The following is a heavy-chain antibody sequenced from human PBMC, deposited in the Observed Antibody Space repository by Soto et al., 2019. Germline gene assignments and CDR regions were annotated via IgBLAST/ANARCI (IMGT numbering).Heavy chain of an antibody. D-gene: IGHD1-26*01. V-gene: IGHV4-4*02. CDR1: GDSISSRNW. J-gene: IGHJ5*02. Sequence: QVQLQESGPGLVKPSETLSLTCAVSGDSISSRNWWSWVRQTPGKGLEYIGEIHHSGSTNYNPSLKIRATMSVDKSKNQFSLNLTSVTAADTAIYYCARRKLEMMYVGWFDPWGQGTLVTVSS. CDR2: IHHSGST. CDR3: ARRKLEMMYVGWFDP.